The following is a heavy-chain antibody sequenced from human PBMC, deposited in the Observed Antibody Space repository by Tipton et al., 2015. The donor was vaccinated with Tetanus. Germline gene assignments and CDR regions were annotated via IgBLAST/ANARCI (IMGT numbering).Heavy chain of an antibody. J-gene: IGHJ4*02. V-gene: IGHV4-59*12. CDR1: GGSISTYH. CDR2: IDYFGTT. D-gene: IGHD1-1*01. CDR3: ARGLDQYKSGNY. Sequence: TLSLTCTVSGGSISTYHWNWIRQSPGKGLEWIGYIDYFGTTKYNPSLKSRVAMSVDTSENQLSLKLRSVTAADTALYYCARGLDQYKSGNYWGQGTLVTVSS.